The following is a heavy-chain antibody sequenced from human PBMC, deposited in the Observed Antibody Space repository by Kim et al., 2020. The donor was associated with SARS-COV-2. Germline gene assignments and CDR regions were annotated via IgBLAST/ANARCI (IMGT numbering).Heavy chain of an antibody. CDR2: ISFRGST. D-gene: IGHD5-12*01. V-gene: IGHV4-30-4*01. CDR3: ARRRDGYNLGPFDI. J-gene: IGHJ3*02. Sequence: SETLSLTCTVSGGSISSGDYYWSWIRQPPGKGLEWIGYISFRGSTFYSPSLRSRVTISLDTSKNQFSLNLRSVTAADTAVYYCARRRDGYNLGPFDIWGRGTLVTGSS. CDR1: GGSISSGDYY.